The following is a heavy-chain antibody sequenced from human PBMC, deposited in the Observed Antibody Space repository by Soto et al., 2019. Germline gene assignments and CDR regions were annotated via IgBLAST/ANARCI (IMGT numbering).Heavy chain of an antibody. CDR1: GFTFSSYW. CDR3: ARAKDRYFDWLLWSFDY. J-gene: IGHJ4*02. CDR2: IKQDGSEK. V-gene: IGHV3-7*03. Sequence: PGGSLRLSCAASGFTFSSYWMSWVRQAPGKGLEWVANIKQDGSEKYYVDSVKGRFTISRDNAKNSLYLQMNSLRAEDTAVYYCARAKDRYFDWLLWSFDYWGQGTMVTVSS. D-gene: IGHD3-9*01.